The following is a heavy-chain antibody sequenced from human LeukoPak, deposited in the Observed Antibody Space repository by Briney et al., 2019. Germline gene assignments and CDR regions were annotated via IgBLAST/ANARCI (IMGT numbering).Heavy chain of an antibody. J-gene: IGHJ4*02. Sequence: GGSLRLSCAASGFTVSSTYMSWVRQAPGKGLEWVSLVYTRGNTYHADSVKGRFTLSRDNSKNTVYLQMNSLRVEDTAMYYCATISDLLYYFDSWGQGTLVTVSS. V-gene: IGHV3-66*01. CDR2: VYTRGNT. CDR1: GFTVSSTY. CDR3: ATISDLLYYFDS.